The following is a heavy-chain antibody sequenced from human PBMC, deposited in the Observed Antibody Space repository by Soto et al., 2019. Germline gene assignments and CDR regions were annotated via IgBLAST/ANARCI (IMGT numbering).Heavy chain of an antibody. CDR2: IIPIFGTA. CDR3: ARVDELPQKNYYYYGMDV. D-gene: IGHD2-15*01. V-gene: IGHV1-69*13. CDR1: GGTFSSYA. Sequence: GASVKVSCKASGGTFSSYAISWVRQAPGQGLEWMGGIIPIFGTANYAQKFQGRVTITADESTSTAYMELSSLRYEDTALYYCARVDELPQKNYYYYGMDVWGQGTTVTVSS. J-gene: IGHJ6*02.